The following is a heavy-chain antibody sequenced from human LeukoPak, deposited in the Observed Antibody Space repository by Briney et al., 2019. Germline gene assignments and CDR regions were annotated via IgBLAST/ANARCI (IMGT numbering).Heavy chain of an antibody. CDR2: IKQDGSEK. Sequence: PGGSLRLSCAASGFTFSSYWMSWVRQAPGKGLEWVANIKQDGSEKYYVDSVKGRFTISRDNAKNSLYLQMNSLRAEDTAVYYCARKARWFGELSDPHYYYGMDVWGKGITVTVSS. CDR1: GFTFSSYW. J-gene: IGHJ6*04. D-gene: IGHD3-10*01. CDR3: ARKARWFGELSDPHYYYGMDV. V-gene: IGHV3-7*03.